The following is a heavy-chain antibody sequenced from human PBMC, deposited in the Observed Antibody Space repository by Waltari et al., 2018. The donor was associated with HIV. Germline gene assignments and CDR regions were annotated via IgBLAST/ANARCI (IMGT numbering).Heavy chain of an antibody. J-gene: IGHJ4*02. CDR2: RSGDGSKN. CDR3: ARDGHYYDSRPIDY. D-gene: IGHD3-22*01. V-gene: IGHV3-30-3*01. Sequence: QVQLVESGGGVVQPGRSVSLSCASSGFAFSPYALHWVRQAPGKGLEWGACRSGDGSKNYYTGSVKGRFTISRDNAKNSLYLQMNSLRAEDTAVYYCARDGHYYDSRPIDYWGQGTLVTVSS. CDR1: GFAFSPYA.